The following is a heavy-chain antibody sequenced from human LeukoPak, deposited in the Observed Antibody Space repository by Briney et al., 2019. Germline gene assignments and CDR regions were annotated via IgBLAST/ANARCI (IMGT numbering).Heavy chain of an antibody. CDR3: ANQYCSSTSCSTKYFQH. D-gene: IGHD2-2*01. J-gene: IGHJ1*01. Sequence: HPGGSLRLSCAASGFTFSSYAMSWVRQAPGKGLEWVSAISGSGGSTYYADSVKGRFTISRDNSKNTLYLQMNSLRAEDTAVYYCANQYCSSTSCSTKYFQHWGQGTLVTVSS. CDR2: ISGSGGST. V-gene: IGHV3-23*01. CDR1: GFTFSSYA.